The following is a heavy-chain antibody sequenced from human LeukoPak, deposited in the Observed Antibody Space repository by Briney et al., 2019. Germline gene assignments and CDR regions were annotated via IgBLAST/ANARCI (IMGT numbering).Heavy chain of an antibody. V-gene: IGHV3-7*01. CDR2: IKQDGSEK. CDR1: GFTFNSYL. J-gene: IGHJ4*02. D-gene: IGHD1-14*01. Sequence: GGSLRLSCAASGFTFNSYLMTWVRQAPGKGLEWVANIKQDGSEKLYVDSVKGRFAISRDNAKNSLYLQMNSLRAEDTAVYYCASQTTYGPSNYRGQGTLVTVSS. CDR3: ASQTTYGPSNY.